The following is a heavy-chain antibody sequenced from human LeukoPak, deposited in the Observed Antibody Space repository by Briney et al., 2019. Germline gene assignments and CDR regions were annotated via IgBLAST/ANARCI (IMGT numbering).Heavy chain of an antibody. CDR1: GLTFSNYA. V-gene: IGHV3-23*01. D-gene: IGHD6-19*01. CDR2: ISRVSDNI. CDR3: GNWDGSYSNGWYDY. J-gene: IGHJ4*02. Sequence: PGGSLRLSCAASGLTFSNYAMNWVRQAPGKGLEGISHISRVSDNIYYADSVKGRFTISRDNSKNTLYLHMNSLTAEDTAIYYCGNWDGSYSNGWYDYWGQGTLVTVSS.